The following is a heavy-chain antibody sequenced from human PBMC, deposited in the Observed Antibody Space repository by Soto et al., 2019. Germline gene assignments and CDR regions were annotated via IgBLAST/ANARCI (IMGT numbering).Heavy chain of an antibody. V-gene: IGHV3-7*01. CDR3: ATCAGCINGVCYDAALDI. CDR2: INPDGNEK. Sequence: EVQLVASGGGLVQPGGSLSLACAASGFTFSIYWMNWVSPAPGMGLGWVGNINPDGNEKHYVDSVKGRFTISRDNAKNSLTLQTNSLRAEDTAVYYCATCAGCINGVCYDAALDIGGQGTMFTVPS. D-gene: IGHD2-8*01. J-gene: IGHJ3*02. CDR1: GFTFSIYW.